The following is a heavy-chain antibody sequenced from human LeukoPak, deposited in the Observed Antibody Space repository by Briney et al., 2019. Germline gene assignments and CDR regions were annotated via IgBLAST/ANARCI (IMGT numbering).Heavy chain of an antibody. Sequence: SETLSLTCAVSGGSFFGYHWNWIRQVPGKGLEWIGEINHRGITNYNPSLKSRVTISVGTSKNQFSLRLRSVTAADTAVYYCARDPTTVITTPYYFDDWGQGTLVTVSS. CDR3: ARDPTTVITTPYYFDD. J-gene: IGHJ4*02. CDR1: GGSFFGYH. D-gene: IGHD4-23*01. V-gene: IGHV4-34*01. CDR2: INHRGIT.